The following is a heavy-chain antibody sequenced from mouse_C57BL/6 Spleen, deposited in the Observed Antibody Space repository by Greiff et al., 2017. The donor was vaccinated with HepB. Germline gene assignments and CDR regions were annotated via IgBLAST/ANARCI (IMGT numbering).Heavy chain of an antibody. D-gene: IGHD1-1*01. Sequence: VQRVESGAELVKPGASVKISCKASGYAFSSYWMNWVKQRPGKGLEWIGQIYPGDGDTNYNGKFKGKATLTADKSSSTAYMQLSSLTSEDSAVYFCAREGFYYYGSSYYFDYWGQGTTLTVSS. J-gene: IGHJ2*01. CDR1: GYAFSSYW. CDR2: IYPGDGDT. CDR3: AREGFYYYGSSYYFDY. V-gene: IGHV1-80*01.